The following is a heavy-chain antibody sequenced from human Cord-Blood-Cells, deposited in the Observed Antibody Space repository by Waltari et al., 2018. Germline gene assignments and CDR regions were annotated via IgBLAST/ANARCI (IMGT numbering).Heavy chain of an antibody. CDR1: GGTFSSYA. CDR2: ISPIFGTA. CDR3: ARVSAGWASSWFDY. J-gene: IGHJ4*02. Sequence: QVQLVQSGAEVKKPGSSVKVSCKASGGTFSSYAISWVRQAPGQGLEWMGGISPIFGTANYAQKVHGRVTITADESTSTAYRELSSLRSEDTAVYYCARVSAGWASSWFDYWGQGTLVTVSS. V-gene: IGHV1-69*01. D-gene: IGHD6-13*01.